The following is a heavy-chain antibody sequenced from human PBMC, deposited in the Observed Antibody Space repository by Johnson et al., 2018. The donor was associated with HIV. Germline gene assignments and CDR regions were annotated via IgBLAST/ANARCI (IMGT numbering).Heavy chain of an antibody. V-gene: IGHV3-30*18. CDR3: AKSERVAAVPDAFDI. CDR2: ISYDGSNK. Sequence: LVESGGGVVRLGGSLRLPCAASGFTFDDYGMNWVRQAPGKGLEWVAVISYDGSNKYYADSVKGRVTISRDNSKNTLYLQMNSLRAEDTALYYCAKSERVAAVPDAFDIWGQGTMVTVSS. D-gene: IGHD6-13*01. CDR1: GFTFDDYG. J-gene: IGHJ3*02.